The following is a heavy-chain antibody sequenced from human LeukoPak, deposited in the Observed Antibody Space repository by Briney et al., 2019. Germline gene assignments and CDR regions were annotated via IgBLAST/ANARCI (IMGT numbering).Heavy chain of an antibody. V-gene: IGHV4-39*07. CDR2: IYYSGST. Sequence: PSETLSLTCSVSGGSISSGGYYWGWIRQPPGKGLEWIGSIYYSGSTYYNPSHKSRVTISVDTSKNQFSLKLSSVTAADTAVYYCARGGPRRSYNLVGFPTIDPWGQGTLVTVSS. CDR1: GGSISSGGYY. D-gene: IGHD1-26*01. J-gene: IGHJ5*02. CDR3: ARGGPRRSYNLVGFPTIDP.